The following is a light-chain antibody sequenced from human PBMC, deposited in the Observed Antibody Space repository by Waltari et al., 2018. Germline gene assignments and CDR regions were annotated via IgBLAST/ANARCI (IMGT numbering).Light chain of an antibody. V-gene: IGKV3-20*01. CDR3: QQYDISPLT. Sequence: EIVLTQSPGTLSLSPGEGATLSCRTSQTIRTTYLAWYQQKPGQAPTHLIYGTFSRATGIPDRCTGSGSGTDFSLTISSLEPEDCATYYCQQYDISPLTFGGGTKVEIK. J-gene: IGKJ4*01. CDR1: QTIRTTY. CDR2: GTF.